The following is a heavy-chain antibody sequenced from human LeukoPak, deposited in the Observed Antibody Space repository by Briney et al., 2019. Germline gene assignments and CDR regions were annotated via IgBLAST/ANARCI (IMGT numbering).Heavy chain of an antibody. V-gene: IGHV4-59*01. Sequence: SETLSLTCTVSGGSFSSYYWSWIRQPPGKGLEWIGYIYYSGNTNYNPSLKSRVTMSVDTSKNQFSLKLSPVTAADTAVYYCATSSSWTLNWFDPWGQGTLVTVSS. J-gene: IGHJ5*02. CDR1: GGSFSSYY. CDR3: ATSSSWTLNWFDP. CDR2: IYYSGNT. D-gene: IGHD6-13*01.